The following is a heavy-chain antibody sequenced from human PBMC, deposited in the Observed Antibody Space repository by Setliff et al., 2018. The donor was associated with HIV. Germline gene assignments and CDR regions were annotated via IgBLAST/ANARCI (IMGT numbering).Heavy chain of an antibody. V-gene: IGHV4-39*01. Sequence: SETLSLTCTVSGASITTSSYYWGWIRQPPGKGLEWIGNIHFSGSTYYNPSLKSRVIISVDRPQNQFSLTLISVTAADTAVYYCARPILGIGGGSMFDYWGQGILVTVSS. J-gene: IGHJ4*02. CDR1: GASITTSSYY. CDR2: IHFSGST. CDR3: ARPILGIGGGSMFDY. D-gene: IGHD3-3*01.